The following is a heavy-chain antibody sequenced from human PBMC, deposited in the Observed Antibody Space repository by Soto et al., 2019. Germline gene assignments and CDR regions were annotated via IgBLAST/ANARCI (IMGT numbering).Heavy chain of an antibody. CDR3: ARQGFGPLHGLVDV. Sequence: SETLSLTCTVSGGSISSSSYYWGWIRQPPGTGLEWIGSIFYSGSTYYNPSLQSRVTISVDTSKNQFSLKLSSVTAADTAVYYCARQGFGPLHGLVDVWGQGTTVTVSS. J-gene: IGHJ6*02. V-gene: IGHV4-39*01. D-gene: IGHD3-10*01. CDR1: GGSISSSSYY. CDR2: IFYSGST.